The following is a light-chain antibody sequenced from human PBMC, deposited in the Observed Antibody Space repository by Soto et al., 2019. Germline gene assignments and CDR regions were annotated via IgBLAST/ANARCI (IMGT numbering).Light chain of an antibody. J-gene: IGLJ2*01. CDR1: SIDIGGHNY. CDR2: DVN. V-gene: IGLV2-14*03. CDR3: SSYTNTSTPVV. Sequence: QSALTQPASLSGSPGQSITISCTGTSIDIGGHNYVSWYQQHPGKAPKVMIYDVNNRPSGISHRFSGSKSGNTASLIISGLQTEDEADYYCSSYTNTSTPVVFGGGTKLTVL.